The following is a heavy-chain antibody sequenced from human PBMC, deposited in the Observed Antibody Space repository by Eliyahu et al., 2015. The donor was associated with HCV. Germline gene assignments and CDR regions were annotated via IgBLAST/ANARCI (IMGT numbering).Heavy chain of an antibody. V-gene: IGHV1-69*01. CDR2: IIPIFGTA. J-gene: IGHJ4*02. Sequence: QVQLVQSGAEVKKPGSSVKVSCKASGGTFSSYAISWVRRAPGQGLEWMGGIIPIFGTANYAQKFQGRVTITADESTSTAYMELSSLRSEDTAVYYCARPTTLTAAAPYPAPYYFDYWGQGTLVTVSS. D-gene: IGHD6-13*01. CDR3: ARPTTLTAAAPYPAPYYFDY. CDR1: GGTFSSYA.